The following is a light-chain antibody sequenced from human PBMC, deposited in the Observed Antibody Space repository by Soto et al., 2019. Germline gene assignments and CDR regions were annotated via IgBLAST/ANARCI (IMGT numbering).Light chain of an antibody. V-gene: IGKV1-9*01. J-gene: IGKJ5*01. Sequence: DIQLTQSPSFLSASVGDRVTITCRASQGIRNYLGWYQQKPGKAPKLLIYAASTLQSGVPSRFSGSGSGTDFTLTISCLQSEDFATYYCQQYYSYPLTFGQGTRLEIK. CDR2: AAS. CDR1: QGIRNY. CDR3: QQYYSYPLT.